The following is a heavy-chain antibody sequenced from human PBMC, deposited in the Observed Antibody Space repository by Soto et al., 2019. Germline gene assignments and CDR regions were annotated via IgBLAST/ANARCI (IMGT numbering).Heavy chain of an antibody. CDR1: GFTFTNYW. CDR2: INSDGSST. Sequence: GGSLSLSCAASGFTFTNYWMQWVRQAPGKGLVWVSRINSDGSSTSHADSVKGRFTISRDNAKNTLYLQMSSLRAEDTAVYYCARPQYLPGDVFDVWGRGTVVTVSS. V-gene: IGHV3-74*01. CDR3: ARPQYLPGDVFDV. D-gene: IGHD2-2*01. J-gene: IGHJ3*01.